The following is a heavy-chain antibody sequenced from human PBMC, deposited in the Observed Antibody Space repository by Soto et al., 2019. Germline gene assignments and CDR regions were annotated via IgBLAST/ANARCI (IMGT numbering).Heavy chain of an antibody. V-gene: IGHV1-69*12. CDR2: IIPISGTA. D-gene: IGHD2-21*01. CDR3: ARSGVVVNAFDV. CDR1: GGIFSNYA. J-gene: IGHJ3*01. Sequence: QVQLVQSGAEVKKPGSSVKVSCKASGGIFSNYAISWVRQVPGQGLEWMGGIIPISGTANYAQKFRGRVTITADESTRTAYMELSSLRSEDTAVYYCARSGVVVNAFDVWGQGTMVTVSS.